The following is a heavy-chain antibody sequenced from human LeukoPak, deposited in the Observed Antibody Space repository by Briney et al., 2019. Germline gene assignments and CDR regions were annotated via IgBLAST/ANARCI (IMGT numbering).Heavy chain of an antibody. D-gene: IGHD3-22*01. Sequence: GGSLRLSCAATGFFFSNYDMHWVRQAPGKGLEWEAVISYDGSNKYYADSVKGRFTISRDNSKNTLYLQMNSLSAEDTAVYYCARVRDYYDSSDAFDSWGQGTMVTVSS. J-gene: IGHJ3*02. V-gene: IGHV3-30*19. CDR1: GFFFSNYD. CDR2: ISYDGSNK. CDR3: ARVRDYYDSSDAFDS.